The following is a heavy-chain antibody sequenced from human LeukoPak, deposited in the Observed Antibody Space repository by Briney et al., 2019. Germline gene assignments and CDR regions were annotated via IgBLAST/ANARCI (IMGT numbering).Heavy chain of an antibody. CDR3: ARVRDYDILTGYYTHYYYYGMDV. J-gene: IGHJ6*02. Sequence: ASVKVSCKASGYTFTSYGISWVRQAPGQGLEWMGWISAYNGNTNYAQKLQGRVTMTTDTSTSIAYMELRSLRSDDTAVYYCARVRDYDILTGYYTHYYYYGMDVWGQGTTVTVSS. CDR2: ISAYNGNT. CDR1: GYTFTSYG. D-gene: IGHD3-9*01. V-gene: IGHV1-18*01.